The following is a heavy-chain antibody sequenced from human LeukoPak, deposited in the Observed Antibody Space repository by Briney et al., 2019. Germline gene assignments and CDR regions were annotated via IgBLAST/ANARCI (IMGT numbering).Heavy chain of an antibody. J-gene: IGHJ6*02. Sequence: GGSLRLSCAASGFMFGNYGMHWVRQAPGQGLEWVALIWYDGSKKYYADSVKGRFTVSRDNSENTLYLQMNSLRAGDTAVYYCARGLQPPVLYGMDVWGQGTTVTVSS. CDR1: GFMFGNYG. CDR3: ARGLQPPVLYGMDV. CDR2: IWYDGSKK. V-gene: IGHV3-33*01. D-gene: IGHD4-11*01.